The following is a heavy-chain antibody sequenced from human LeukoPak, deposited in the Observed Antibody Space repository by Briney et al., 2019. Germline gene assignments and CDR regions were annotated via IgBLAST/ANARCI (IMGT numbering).Heavy chain of an antibody. CDR3: ARGGSGYSSSWYGENDY. CDR2: IYYSGST. D-gene: IGHD6-13*01. CDR1: GGSISSYY. J-gene: IGHJ4*02. V-gene: IGHV4-59*01. Sequence: PSETLSLTCTVSGGSISSYYWSWIRQPPGKGLEGMGYIYYSGSTNYNPSLKSRVTISVDTSKNQFSLKLSSVTAADTAVYYCARGGSGYSSSWYGENDYWGQGTLVTVSS.